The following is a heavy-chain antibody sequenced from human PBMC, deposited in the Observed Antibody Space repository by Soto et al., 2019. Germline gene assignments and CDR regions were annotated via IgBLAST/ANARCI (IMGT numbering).Heavy chain of an antibody. J-gene: IGHJ6*02. CDR2: ISSSSSYI. CDR1: GFTFSIYS. CDR3: ARGESSCWYYYYGMDV. Sequence: GGSLRLSCAASGFTFSIYSMNWVRQAPGKGLEWVSSISSSSSYIYYADSVKGRFTISRDNAKNSLYLQMNSLRAEDTAVYYCARGESSCWYYYYGMDVWGQGTTVTVSS. V-gene: IGHV3-21*01. D-gene: IGHD6-19*01.